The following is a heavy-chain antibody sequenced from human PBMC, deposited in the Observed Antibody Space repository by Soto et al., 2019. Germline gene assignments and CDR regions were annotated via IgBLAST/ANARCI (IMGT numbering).Heavy chain of an antibody. D-gene: IGHD1-1*01. J-gene: IGHJ6*03. V-gene: IGHV6-1*01. CDR2: TYYKSKWYY. CDR1: GDSVSSNSAG. CDR3: ARGSWDDVSGHYYMDV. Sequence: QVQLQQSSPGLVKPSQAVSLTCDISGDSVSSNSAGWNWIRQTPSRGLEWRGRTYYKSKWYYTYAASVKSRITVSPDTSKNQFSLQLTSVTPEDTAVYYCARGSWDDVSGHYYMDVWDKGTTVTVSS.